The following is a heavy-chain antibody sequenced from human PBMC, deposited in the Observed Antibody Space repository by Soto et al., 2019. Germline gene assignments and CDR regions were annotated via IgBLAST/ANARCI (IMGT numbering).Heavy chain of an antibody. D-gene: IGHD6-13*01. J-gene: IGHJ4*02. CDR2: IYYSGST. CDR1: GGSISSYY. V-gene: IGHV4-59*01. CDR3: VRYVGIAAAIDY. Sequence: SETLSLTCTVSGGSISSYYWSWIRQPPGKGLEWIGYIYYSGSTSYNPSLKSRVTISVDTSKNQFSLKLSSVTAADTAVYYCVRYVGIAAAIDYWGQGTLVTVSS.